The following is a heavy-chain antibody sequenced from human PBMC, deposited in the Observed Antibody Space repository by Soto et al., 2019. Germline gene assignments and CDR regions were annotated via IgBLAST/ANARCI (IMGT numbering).Heavy chain of an antibody. CDR2: FDPSDSYT. CDR3: AGSIAVAGDYGMDV. J-gene: IGHJ6*02. Sequence: PGESLKISCKGSGYSFTSYWISWVRQMPGKGLEWMGRFDPSDSYTNYSPSFQGHVTISADKSISTAYLQWSSLKASDTAMYYCAGSIAVAGDYGMDVWGQGTTVTSP. CDR1: GYSFTSYW. D-gene: IGHD6-19*01. V-gene: IGHV5-10-1*01.